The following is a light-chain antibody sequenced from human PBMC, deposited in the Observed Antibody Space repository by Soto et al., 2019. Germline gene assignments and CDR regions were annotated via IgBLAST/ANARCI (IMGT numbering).Light chain of an antibody. J-gene: IGKJ4*01. CDR2: DAS. CDR1: QGFSSA. CDR3: QQFQSYALT. Sequence: AIQLTQSPSSLSASVGDRVTITCRASQGFSSALAWYQHKPGRAPRLLIYDASSLQSGVSSRFSGSGSETDFTLTISSLKPEDFANYYCQQFQSYALTLGGGTKLQIK. V-gene: IGKV1-13*02.